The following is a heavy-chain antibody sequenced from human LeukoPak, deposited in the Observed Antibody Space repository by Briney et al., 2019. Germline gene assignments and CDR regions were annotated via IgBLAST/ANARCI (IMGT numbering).Heavy chain of an antibody. J-gene: IGHJ4*02. V-gene: IGHV3-23*01. CDR1: GFPLSSYA. CDR3: AKATLTMIVVVSKEYYFDY. D-gene: IGHD3-22*01. CDR2: TSSSDAGT. Sequence: GGSLRLSCAAFGFPLSSYAMSWVRQAPGKGLEWVSATSSSDAGTYHADSVRGRFTISRDNSKNTLYLQMNSLRAEDTAVYYCAKATLTMIVVVSKEYYFDYWGQGTLVTVSS.